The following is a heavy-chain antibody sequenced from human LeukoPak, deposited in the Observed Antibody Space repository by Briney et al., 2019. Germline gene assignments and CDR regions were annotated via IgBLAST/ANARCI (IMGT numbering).Heavy chain of an antibody. CDR3: ARFCSSTSCYTRGSDP. V-gene: IGHV4-31*03. Sequence: PSETLSLTCTVSGGSLSSGGYYWSWIRQHPGKGLEWIGYIYYSGSTYYNPSLKSRVTISVDTSKNQFSLKLSSVTAADTAVYYCARFCSSTSCYTRGSDPWGQGTLVTVSS. D-gene: IGHD2-2*02. CDR1: GGSLSSGGYY. CDR2: IYYSGST. J-gene: IGHJ5*02.